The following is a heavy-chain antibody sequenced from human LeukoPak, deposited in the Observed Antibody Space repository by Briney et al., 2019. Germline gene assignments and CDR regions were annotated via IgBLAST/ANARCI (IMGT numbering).Heavy chain of an antibody. Sequence: GGSLRLSCAASGFTFSTYAMSWVRQAPGKGLEWVSIISSGSSAIFSADALKGRFTISRDDAKNLLYLDMNSLRAEDTAVYYCARGHTAVTRHFDFWGQGTLVTVSS. CDR2: ISSGSSAI. V-gene: IGHV3-21*01. J-gene: IGHJ4*02. D-gene: IGHD4-17*01. CDR3: ARGHTAVTRHFDF. CDR1: GFTFSTYA.